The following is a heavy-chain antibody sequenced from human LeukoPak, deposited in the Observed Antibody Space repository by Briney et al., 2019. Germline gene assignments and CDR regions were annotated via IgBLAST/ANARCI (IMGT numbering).Heavy chain of an antibody. CDR1: GFTFRSYA. D-gene: IGHD4-11*01. CDR2: IRNDGSDK. Sequence: GGSLRLSCAASGFTFRSYAMSWVRQAPGKGLEWVAFIRNDGSDKYYADSVQGRFTISRDNSKNTLYLQMDSLKTEDTAVYYCARTTVTIDGFDYWGQGTLVTVSS. CDR3: ARTTVTIDGFDY. V-gene: IGHV3-30*02. J-gene: IGHJ4*02.